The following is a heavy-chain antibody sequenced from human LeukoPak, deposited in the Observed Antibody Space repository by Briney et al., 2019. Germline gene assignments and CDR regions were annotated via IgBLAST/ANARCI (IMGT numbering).Heavy chain of an antibody. CDR2: MNPNSGNT. J-gene: IGHJ6*02. CDR3: ARLIGGSGSYYKFYYYYGMDV. D-gene: IGHD3-10*01. CDR1: GYTFTSYG. V-gene: IGHV1-8*01. Sequence: ASVKVSCKASGYTFTSYGINWVRQATGQGLEWMGWMNPNSGNTGYAQKFQGRVTMTRNTSISTAYMELSSLRSEDTAVYYCARLIGGSGSYYKFYYYYGMDVWGQGTTVTVSS.